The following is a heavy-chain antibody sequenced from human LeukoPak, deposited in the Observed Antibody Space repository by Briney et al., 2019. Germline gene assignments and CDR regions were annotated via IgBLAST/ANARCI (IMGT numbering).Heavy chain of an antibody. J-gene: IGHJ4*02. D-gene: IGHD3-16*02. CDR1: GGSISSYY. CDR2: IYYSGST. Sequence: SETLSLTCTVSGGSISSYYWSWMRQPPGKGLEWIGYIYYSGSTNYNPSLKSRVTISVDTSKNQFSLKLSSVTAADTAVYYCARHGYDYVWGSYRPSPLFDYWGQGTLVTVSS. CDR3: ARHGYDYVWGSYRPSPLFDY. V-gene: IGHV4-59*08.